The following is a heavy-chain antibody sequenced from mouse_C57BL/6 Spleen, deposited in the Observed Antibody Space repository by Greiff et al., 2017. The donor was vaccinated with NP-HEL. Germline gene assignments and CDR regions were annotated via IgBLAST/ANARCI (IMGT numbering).Heavy chain of an antibody. CDR3: AKTGTGAWFAY. D-gene: IGHD4-1*01. V-gene: IGHV1-19*01. Sequence: EVQLQQSGPVLVKPGASVKMSCKASGYTFTDYYMNWVKQSHGKSLEWIGVINPYNGGTSYNQKFKGKATLTVDKSSSTDYMELNSLTSEDSAVYYCAKTGTGAWFAYWGQGTLVTVSA. CDR2: INPYNGGT. CDR1: GYTFTDYY. J-gene: IGHJ3*01.